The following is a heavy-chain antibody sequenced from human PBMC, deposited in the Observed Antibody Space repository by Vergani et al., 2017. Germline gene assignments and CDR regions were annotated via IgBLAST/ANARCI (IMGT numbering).Heavy chain of an antibody. V-gene: IGHV4-61*02. Sequence: QVQLQESGPGLVKPSQTLSLTCTVSGGSISSGSYYWSWIRQPAGKGLEWIGRIYTSGSTNYNPSLKSRVTISVDTSKNQFSLKLSSVTAADTAVYYCARVFREDDFWSGYYADYYYYMDVWGKGTTVTVSS. CDR2: IYTSGST. J-gene: IGHJ6*03. D-gene: IGHD3-3*01. CDR3: ARVFREDDFWSGYYADYYYYMDV. CDR1: GGSISSGSYY.